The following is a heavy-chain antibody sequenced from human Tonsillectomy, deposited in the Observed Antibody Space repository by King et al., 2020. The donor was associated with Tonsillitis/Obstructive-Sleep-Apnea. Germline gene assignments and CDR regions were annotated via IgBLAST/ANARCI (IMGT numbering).Heavy chain of an antibody. CDR3: AKAGGRVAGPFDY. V-gene: IGHV3-9*01. J-gene: IGHJ4*02. Sequence: VQLVEAGGGLVQPGRSLRLSCAASGFTFDDYAMLWVRQAPGKGLEWVSGISWNSGSIGYADSVKGRFTISRDNAKNSLYLQMNSLRAEDTALYYCAKAGGRVAGPFDYWGQGTLVTVSS. CDR2: ISWNSGSI. CDR1: GFTFDDYA. D-gene: IGHD6-19*01.